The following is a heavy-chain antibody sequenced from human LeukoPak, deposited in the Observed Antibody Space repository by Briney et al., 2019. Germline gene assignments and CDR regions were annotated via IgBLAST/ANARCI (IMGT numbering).Heavy chain of an antibody. V-gene: IGHV1-2*02. Sequence: ASVKDSCKASGYTXTAYYMHGVRQAPGQGLEWMGWIDPNSGATDSAQKFQGRVTVTRDTSINTVYMELSRLTSDDTGVYYCARGRASLTAWFVPWGQGTLVTVSS. CDR2: IDPNSGAT. J-gene: IGHJ5*02. CDR3: ARGRASLTAWFVP. D-gene: IGHD1-20*01. CDR1: GYTXTAYY.